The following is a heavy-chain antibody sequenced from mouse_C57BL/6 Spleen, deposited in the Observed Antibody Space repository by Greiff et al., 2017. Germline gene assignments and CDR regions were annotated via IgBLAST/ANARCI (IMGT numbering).Heavy chain of an antibody. D-gene: IGHD2-5*01. CDR2: IYPGSGST. J-gene: IGHJ3*01. V-gene: IGHV1-55*01. CDR1: GYTFTSYW. Sequence: VQLQQPGAELVKPGASVKMSCKASGYTFTSYWITWVKQRPGQGLEWIGDIYPGSGSTNYNEKFKSKATLTVDTSSSTAYMQLSSLTSEDSAVYCCARAGESNAAWFAYWGQGTLVTVSA. CDR3: ARAGESNAAWFAY.